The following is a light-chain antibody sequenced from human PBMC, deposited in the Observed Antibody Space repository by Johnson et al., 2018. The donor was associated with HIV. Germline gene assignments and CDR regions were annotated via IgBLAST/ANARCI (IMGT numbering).Light chain of an antibody. CDR3: GTWDSSLSAVV. CDR2: DNN. CDR1: SSNIGSNT. Sequence: QSVLTQPPSASGTPGQRVTISCSGSSSNIGSNTVNWYQQLPGTAPKLLIYDNNKRPSGIPDRFSGSKSGTSATLGITGLQTGDEADYYCGTWDSSLSAVVFGAATKVAVL. V-gene: IGLV1-51*01. J-gene: IGLJ1*01.